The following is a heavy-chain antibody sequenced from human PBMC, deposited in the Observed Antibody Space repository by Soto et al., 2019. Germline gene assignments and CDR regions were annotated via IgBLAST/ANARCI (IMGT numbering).Heavy chain of an antibody. D-gene: IGHD1-26*01. CDR2: TYYRSKWYN. CDR3: ARDVRRVGATPNYYYGMDV. J-gene: IGHJ6*02. Sequence: SQTLSLTCAISGDSVSSNSAAWNWIRQSPSRGLEWLGRTYYRSKWYNDYAVSVKSRITINPDTSKNQFSLQPNSVTPEDTAVYYCARDVRRVGATPNYYYGMDVWGQGTTVTVSS. CDR1: GDSVSSNSAA. V-gene: IGHV6-1*01.